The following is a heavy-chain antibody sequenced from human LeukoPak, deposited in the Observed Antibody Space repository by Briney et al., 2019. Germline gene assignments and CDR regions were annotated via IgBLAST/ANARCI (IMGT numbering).Heavy chain of an antibody. V-gene: IGHV4-34*01. CDR2: INHSGST. Sequence: MPSGTLSLTCAVYGVSFSGYYWSWIRQPPGKGLEWIGEINHSGSTNYNPSLKSRVTISVDTSKNQFSLKLSSVTAADTAVYYCARALPPYYYGMDVWGQGTTVTVSS. J-gene: IGHJ6*02. CDR3: ARALPPYYYGMDV. CDR1: GVSFSGYY.